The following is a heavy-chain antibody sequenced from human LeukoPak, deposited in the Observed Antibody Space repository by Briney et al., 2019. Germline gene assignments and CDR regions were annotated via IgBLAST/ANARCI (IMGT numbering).Heavy chain of an antibody. Sequence: GASVKVSCKASGGTFSSYAISWVRQAPGQGLEWMGRIIPILGIANYAQKFQGRVTITADKSTSTAYMELSSLRSEDTAVYYCARSSDFWSGYPIIGYYYGMDVWGQGTTVTVSS. CDR3: ARSSDFWSGYPIIGYYYGMDV. CDR1: GGTFSSYA. J-gene: IGHJ6*02. D-gene: IGHD3-3*01. V-gene: IGHV1-69*04. CDR2: IIPILGIA.